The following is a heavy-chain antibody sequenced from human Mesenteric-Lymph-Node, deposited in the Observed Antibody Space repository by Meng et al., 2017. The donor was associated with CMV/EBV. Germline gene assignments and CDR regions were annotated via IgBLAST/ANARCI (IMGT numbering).Heavy chain of an antibody. CDR3: ARSLPAAKFDY. D-gene: IGHD2-2*01. CDR1: CYTVTSCA. V-gene: IGHV7-4-1*02. CDR2: IYSNAGNP. J-gene: IGHJ4*02. Sequence: YSSASCYTVTSCAMNWMRQAPRQGLEWMGWIYSNAGNPTCAHGLAGRFVISLDPSVSTAYLQISSLKAEDTAVYYCARSLPAAKFDYWGQGTLVTVSS.